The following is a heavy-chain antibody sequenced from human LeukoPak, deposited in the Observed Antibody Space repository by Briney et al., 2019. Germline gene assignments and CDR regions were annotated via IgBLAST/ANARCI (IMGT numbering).Heavy chain of an antibody. J-gene: IGHJ4*02. Sequence: PGGSLRLSCAASGFTFSTYFMHWVRQAPGKGLEWVADIASDGSHTFYVDSVKGRFTISRDTSKNTLYLQMDSLRVEDTAVYYCTKLATTPVWASDDWGQGTLVIVSS. CDR2: IASDGSHT. CDR1: GFTFSTYF. V-gene: IGHV3-30-3*02. CDR3: TKLATTPVWASDD. D-gene: IGHD1-1*01.